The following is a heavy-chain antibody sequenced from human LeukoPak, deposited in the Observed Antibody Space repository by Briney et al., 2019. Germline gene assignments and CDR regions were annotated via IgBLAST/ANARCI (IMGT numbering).Heavy chain of an antibody. V-gene: IGHV1-69*04. D-gene: IGHD6-25*01. CDR3: ARESIAAEIDY. J-gene: IGHJ4*02. CDR2: IIPILGIA. CDR1: GGTFSSYA. Sequence: SVKVSCKASGGTFSSYAISWVRQAPGQGLEWMGRIIPILGIANYAQKFQGRVTITADKSTSTAYMELSSLRPEDTAVYYCARESIAAEIDYWGQGTLVTVSS.